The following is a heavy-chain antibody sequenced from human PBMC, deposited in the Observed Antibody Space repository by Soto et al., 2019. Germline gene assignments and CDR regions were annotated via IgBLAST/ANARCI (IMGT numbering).Heavy chain of an antibody. D-gene: IGHD3-22*01. CDR3: ARALYYYDNSGLAF. CDR1: GYTFTSYG. J-gene: IGHJ4*02. V-gene: IGHV1-18*01. Sequence: QVHLEQSGPEVKKPGASVKVSCKASGYTFTSYGISWVRLAPGHGLEWMGWINIDGGGTNYAQKYQDRFTMTRDTSTNTVYLEMRSLTSDDTAIYYCARALYYYDNSGLAFWGQGTLVTVSS. CDR2: INIDGGGT.